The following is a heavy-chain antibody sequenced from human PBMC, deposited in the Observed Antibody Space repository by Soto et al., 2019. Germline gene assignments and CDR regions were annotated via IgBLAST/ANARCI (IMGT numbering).Heavy chain of an antibody. CDR1: GGSISSGGYY. V-gene: IGHV4-31*03. CDR2: IYYSGST. D-gene: IGHD2-2*01. CDR3: ARGVVVPAAHLTYHYFDY. Sequence: SETLSLTCTVSGGSISSGGYYWSWIRQHPGKGLEWIGYIYYSGSTYYNPSLKSRVTISVDTSKNQFSLKLSSVTAADTAVYYCARGVVVPAAHLTYHYFDYWGQGTLVTVSS. J-gene: IGHJ4*02.